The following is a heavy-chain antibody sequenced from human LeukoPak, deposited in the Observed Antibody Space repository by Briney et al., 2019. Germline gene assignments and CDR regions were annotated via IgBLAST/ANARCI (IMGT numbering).Heavy chain of an antibody. V-gene: IGHV3-43*02. CDR3: AKDIRYGSGNIDY. J-gene: IGHJ4*02. CDR1: GFTFNDYA. Sequence: GGSLRLSCAASGFTFNDYAMHWVRQAPGKGLEWVSPISGDGGSTYYADSVKGRFTISRDNSKNSLYLQMNSLRTEDTALYYCAKDIRYGSGNIDYWGQGTLVTVSS. CDR2: ISGDGGST. D-gene: IGHD3-10*01.